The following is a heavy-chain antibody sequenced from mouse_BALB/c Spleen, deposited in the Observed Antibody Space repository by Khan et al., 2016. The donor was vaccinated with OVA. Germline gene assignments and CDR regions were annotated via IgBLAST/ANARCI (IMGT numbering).Heavy chain of an antibody. V-gene: IGHV14-1*02. D-gene: IGHD2-1*01. CDR2: IDPENGNT. CDR3: VRRGYGNYWFVY. CDR1: GFKIKDYY. J-gene: IGHJ3*01. Sequence: VQLKESGAELVRPGALVKLSCKASGFKIKDYYMYWVKQSPEEGLEWIGWIDPENGNTMYDPKFQGKASITADTPSNTAYLQLSSLTSEDTAVYYCVRRGYGNYWFVYWGQGTLVTVSA.